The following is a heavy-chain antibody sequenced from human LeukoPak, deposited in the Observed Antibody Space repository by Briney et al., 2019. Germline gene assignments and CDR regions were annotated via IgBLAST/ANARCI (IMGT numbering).Heavy chain of an antibody. D-gene: IGHD6-19*01. V-gene: IGHV4-39*07. CDR1: GGSITNSSYY. J-gene: IGHJ3*01. CDR2: IYYTGGT. CDR3: VRDNSEGGTHDGFQI. Sequence: SETLSLTCSVSGGSITNSSYYWGWIRQPPEKGLEWIGSIYYTGGTNYSPSLKSRVTISLDTSKNQFSLKLTSVSAADTAMYYCVRDNSEGGTHDGFQIWGQGTMVTVSS.